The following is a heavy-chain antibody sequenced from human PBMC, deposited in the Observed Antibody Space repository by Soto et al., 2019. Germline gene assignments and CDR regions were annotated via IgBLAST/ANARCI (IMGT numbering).Heavy chain of an antibody. CDR1: GFTFSSYS. Sequence: GGSLRLSCAASGFTFSSYSMNWVRQAPGKGLEWVSSISSSSSYIYYADSVKGRFTISRDNAKNSLYLQMNSLRAEDTAVYYCARVQHDYGSGKYYFDYWGQGTLVTVSS. D-gene: IGHD3-10*01. CDR2: ISSSSSYI. CDR3: ARVQHDYGSGKYYFDY. J-gene: IGHJ4*02. V-gene: IGHV3-21*01.